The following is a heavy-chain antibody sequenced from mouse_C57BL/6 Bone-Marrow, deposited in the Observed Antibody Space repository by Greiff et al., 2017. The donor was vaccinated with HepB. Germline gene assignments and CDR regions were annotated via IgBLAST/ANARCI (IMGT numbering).Heavy chain of an antibody. CDR3: ARGLDGYLFAY. V-gene: IGHV3-6*01. Sequence: EVQLQESGPGLVKPSQSLSLTCSVTGYSITSGYYWNWIRQFPGNKLEWMGYISYDGSNNYNPSLKNRISITRDTSKNQFFLKLNSVTTEDTATYYCARGLDGYLFAYWGQGTLVTVSA. D-gene: IGHD2-3*01. J-gene: IGHJ3*01. CDR1: GYSITSGYY. CDR2: ISYDGSN.